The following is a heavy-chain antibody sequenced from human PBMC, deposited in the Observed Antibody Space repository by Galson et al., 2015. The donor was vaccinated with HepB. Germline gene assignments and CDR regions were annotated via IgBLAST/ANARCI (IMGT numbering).Heavy chain of an antibody. CDR1: EFTFSNYA. CDR2: ISANGGST. V-gene: IGHV3-64*04. J-gene: IGHJ6*02. CDR3: ARDALDCSSTSCYILYYYYGMDV. D-gene: IGHD2-2*02. Sequence: SLRLSCAASEFTFSNYAMHWVRQAPGKGLEHVSAISANGGSTYYADSVKGRFTISRDNAKNSLYLQMNSLRAEDTAVYYCARDALDCSSTSCYILYYYYGMDVWGQGTTVTVSS.